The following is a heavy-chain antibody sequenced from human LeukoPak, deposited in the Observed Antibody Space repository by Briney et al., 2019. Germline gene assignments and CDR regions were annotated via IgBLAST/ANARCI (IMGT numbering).Heavy chain of an antibody. CDR3: ARASWVSDPDSVR. Sequence: GGSLRLSCAASGISFRNYDMSWVRQAPARGPEWVSRFLGNEETFYADSLKGRFTLSRDDSRNTVYLQLNNLRVEGTPICYCARASWVSDPDSVRWGQGNQVTVSS. V-gene: IGHV3-23*01. J-gene: IGHJ4*02. CDR1: GISFRNYD. CDR2: FLGNEET. D-gene: IGHD3-10*01.